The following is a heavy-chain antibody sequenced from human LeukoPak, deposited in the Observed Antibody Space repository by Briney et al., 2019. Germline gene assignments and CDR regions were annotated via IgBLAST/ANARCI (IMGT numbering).Heavy chain of an antibody. V-gene: IGHV3-53*01. CDR3: ARDKRDAFDI. Sequence: GGSLRLSCEASGFSFSSYWMSWVRQAPGKGLEWVSVIYSGGSTYYADSVKGRFTISRDNSKNTLYLQMNSLRAEDTAVYYCARDKRDAFDIWGQGTMVTVSS. CDR1: GFSFSSYW. CDR2: IYSGGST. J-gene: IGHJ3*02.